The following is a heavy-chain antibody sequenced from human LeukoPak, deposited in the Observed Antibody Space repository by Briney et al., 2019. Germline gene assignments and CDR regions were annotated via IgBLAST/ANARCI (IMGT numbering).Heavy chain of an antibody. CDR2: IYTSGST. V-gene: IGHV4-4*07. Sequence: PSETLSLTCTVSGASISSYYWSWVRQPAGEGLEWIGRIYTSGSTNYKPSLKSRVTMSVDTSKNQFSLKLTSVTAADTAVYYCARGGVENSSWYPLDSWGPGTLVTVSS. J-gene: IGHJ4*02. CDR3: ARGGVENSSWYPLDS. D-gene: IGHD6-13*01. CDR1: GASISSYY.